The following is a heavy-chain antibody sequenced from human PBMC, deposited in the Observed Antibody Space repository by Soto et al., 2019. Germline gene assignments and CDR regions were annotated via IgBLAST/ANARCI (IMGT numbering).Heavy chain of an antibody. CDR2: INPNTGGT. Sequence: QVHLVQSGTEVRQPGASVRVSCKASGYTFTDYYLHWARQAPGQGPEWMGWINPNTGGTDYAQKFRDWVTMTTDTSINTAYMDLSRLKSHDTAVYYCAKGGHYDSPHYADSWGQGTLVTVSS. D-gene: IGHD3-22*01. V-gene: IGHV1-2*04. J-gene: IGHJ4*02. CDR1: GYTFTDYY. CDR3: AKGGHYDSPHYADS.